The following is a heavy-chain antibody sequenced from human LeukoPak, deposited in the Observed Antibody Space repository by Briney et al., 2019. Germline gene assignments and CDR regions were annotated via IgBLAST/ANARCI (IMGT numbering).Heavy chain of an antibody. CDR2: IIPIFGTA. J-gene: IGHJ6*02. CDR3: ARGRGSHYYDSSGYYSRMDV. D-gene: IGHD3-22*01. CDR1: GGTFSSYA. Sequence: PVKVSCKASGGTFSSYAISWVRQAPGQGLEWMGGIIPIFGTANYAQKFQGRVTITADESTSTAYMELSSLRSEDTAVYYCARGRGSHYYDSSGYYSRMDVWGQGTTVTVSS. V-gene: IGHV1-69*13.